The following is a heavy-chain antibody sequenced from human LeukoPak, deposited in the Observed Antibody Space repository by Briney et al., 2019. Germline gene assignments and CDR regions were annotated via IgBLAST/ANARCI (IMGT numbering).Heavy chain of an antibody. CDR3: ATLPRGPTGYVGYGGEDY. V-gene: IGHV3-23*01. CDR1: GFTFGIYA. D-gene: IGHD5-12*01. Sequence: GGSLRLSCAASGFTFGIYAMTWVRQAPGKGLQWVSAITGSGGNTNYADSVKGRFTISRDNSKNTLYLRMNGLRAEDTAVYYCATLPRGPTGYVGYGGEDYWSQGTLVTVSS. CDR2: ITGSGGNT. J-gene: IGHJ4*02.